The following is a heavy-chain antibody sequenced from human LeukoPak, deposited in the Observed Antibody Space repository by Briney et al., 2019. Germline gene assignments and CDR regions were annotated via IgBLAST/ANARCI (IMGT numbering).Heavy chain of an antibody. Sequence: SETLSLTCTVSGGSISISSSYWGWIRQPPGKGLEWIGSIYHSGNTYYNPSLKSRVTMSVDTSKNQFSLQLISVTPEDTAVYYCARGGSYPLDYWGQGTLVTVSS. CDR2: IYHSGNT. J-gene: IGHJ4*02. CDR1: GGSISISSSY. CDR3: ARGGSYPLDY. V-gene: IGHV4-39*07. D-gene: IGHD1-26*01.